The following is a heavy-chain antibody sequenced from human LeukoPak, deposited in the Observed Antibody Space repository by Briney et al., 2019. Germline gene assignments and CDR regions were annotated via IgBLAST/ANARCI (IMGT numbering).Heavy chain of an antibody. Sequence: SGGSLRLSCAASGFTFSDAWMSWVRQAPGKGLEWVGRIKSTAVDGTPEYAVPVKGRFTISRDDSKNTVYLQMNSLKTEDTAVYYCTTGPGNSGYWGQGTLVTVSS. CDR2: IKSTAVDGTP. D-gene: IGHD4-23*01. CDR3: TTGPGNSGY. J-gene: IGHJ4*02. V-gene: IGHV3-15*01. CDR1: GFTFSDAW.